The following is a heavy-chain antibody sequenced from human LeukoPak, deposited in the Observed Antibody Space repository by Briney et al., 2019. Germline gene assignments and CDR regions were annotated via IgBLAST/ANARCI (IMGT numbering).Heavy chain of an antibody. J-gene: IGHJ4*02. D-gene: IGHD4-17*01. V-gene: IGHV4-61*02. Sequence: SETLSLTCTVSGGSISSSSYYWGWIRQPPGKGLEWIGRIYTSGSTNYNPSLKSRVTISVDTSKNQFSLKLSSVTAADTAVYYCARGNSYDYGDYHFDYWGQGTLVTVSS. CDR1: GGSISSSSYY. CDR3: ARGNSYDYGDYHFDY. CDR2: IYTSGST.